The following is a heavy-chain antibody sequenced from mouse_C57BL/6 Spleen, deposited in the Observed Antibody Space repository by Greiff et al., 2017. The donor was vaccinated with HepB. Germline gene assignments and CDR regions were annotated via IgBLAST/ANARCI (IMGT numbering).Heavy chain of an antibody. CDR1: GFTFSSYT. Sequence: EVMLVESGGGLVKPGGSLKLSCAASGFTFSSYTMSWVRQTPEKRLEWVATISGGGGNTYYPDSVKGRFTISRDNAKNTLYLQMSSLRSEDTALYYCARQGGNYGYYAMDYWGQGTSVTVSS. V-gene: IGHV5-9*01. D-gene: IGHD2-1*01. CDR3: ARQGGNYGYYAMDY. J-gene: IGHJ4*01. CDR2: ISGGGGNT.